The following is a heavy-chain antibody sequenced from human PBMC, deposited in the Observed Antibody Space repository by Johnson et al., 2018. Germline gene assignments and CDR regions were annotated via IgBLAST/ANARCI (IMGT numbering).Heavy chain of an antibody. V-gene: IGHV3-30*18. D-gene: IGHD3-9*01. Sequence: QVQLVESGGGVVQPGRSXRLSCAASGVMFRNYGMHWVRQAPGKGLDWVAFISYDGNKEYYADSVKGRFTISRDNSRNTLYLQMKSLSVEDTAVYYCAKMVGLRYPDSFDIWGQGTVVTVSS. CDR3: AKMVGLRYPDSFDI. CDR1: GVMFRNYG. J-gene: IGHJ3*02. CDR2: ISYDGNKE.